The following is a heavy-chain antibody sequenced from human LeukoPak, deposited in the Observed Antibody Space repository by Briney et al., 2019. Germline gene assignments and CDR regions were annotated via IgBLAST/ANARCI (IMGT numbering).Heavy chain of an antibody. Sequence: GGSLRLSCAASGFTFSNYVIHWVRPAPGKGLEWVAVISYDGSNKYYADSVKGRFTISRDNSKNTLYLQMNSLRAEDTAVYYCARSDAYNKPTDYWGQGTLVTVSS. CDR3: ARSDAYNKPTDY. CDR1: GFTFSNYV. D-gene: IGHD5-24*01. J-gene: IGHJ4*02. V-gene: IGHV3-30*04. CDR2: ISYDGSNK.